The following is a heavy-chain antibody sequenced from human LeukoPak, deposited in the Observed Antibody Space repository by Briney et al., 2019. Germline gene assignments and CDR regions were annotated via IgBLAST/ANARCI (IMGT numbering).Heavy chain of an antibody. CDR2: INEVGSIT. CDR1: GFTFRTYW. D-gene: IGHD5-24*01. J-gene: IGHJ4*02. CDR3: GRDLGGRWGL. Sequence: PRGSLRLSCAVSGFTFRTYWMHWVRQVPGKGLVWVSRINEVGSITNYADSVTGRFRISRDNAENTLYLHMNSLRGEDTAVYYCGRDLGGRWGLWGQGTLVTVSS. V-gene: IGHV3-74*01.